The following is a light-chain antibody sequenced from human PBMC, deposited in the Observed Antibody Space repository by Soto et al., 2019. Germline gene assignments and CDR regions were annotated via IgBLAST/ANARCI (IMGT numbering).Light chain of an antibody. CDR2: SGY. V-gene: IGKV3-11*01. CDR3: QQPYSWLRV. CDR1: TSITTS. J-gene: IGKJ1*01. Sequence: VVTQSPEILSLSPGEIATLSCRASTSITTSVACYQHKPGQSPSLIIYSGYTTATGTPARFSGSGSGTDFTRQIRGLEIDALAMNYCQQPYSWLRVFGQGNRVQL.